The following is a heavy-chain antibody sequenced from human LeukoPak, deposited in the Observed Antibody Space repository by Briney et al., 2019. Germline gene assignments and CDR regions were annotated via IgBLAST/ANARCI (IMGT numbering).Heavy chain of an antibody. CDR2: IDPSDSYT. CDR1: GYGFTSYW. Sequence: GEALQISCQGSGYGFTSYWISWGRPMPGKGVGWRGRIDPSDSYTNYSPSFQGHVTISADKSISTAYLQWTSLKASDTAMYYCARSLEVYYRENFDYWGQGTLVTVSS. D-gene: IGHD3-10*01. J-gene: IGHJ4*02. V-gene: IGHV5-10-1*01. CDR3: ARSLEVYYRENFDY.